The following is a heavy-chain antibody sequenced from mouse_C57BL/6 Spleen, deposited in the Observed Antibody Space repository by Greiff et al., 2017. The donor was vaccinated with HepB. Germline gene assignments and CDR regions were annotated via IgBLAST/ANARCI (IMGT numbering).Heavy chain of an antibody. J-gene: IGHJ4*01. CDR2: IDPSDSYT. Sequence: VKLQQPGAELVKPGASVKLSCKASGYTFTSYWMQWVKQRPGQGLEWIGEIDPSDSYTNYNQKFKGKATLTVDTSSSTAYMQLSSLTSEDSAVYYCAKNDYDVAMDYWGQGTSVTVSS. V-gene: IGHV1-50*01. D-gene: IGHD2-4*01. CDR3: AKNDYDVAMDY. CDR1: GYTFTSYW.